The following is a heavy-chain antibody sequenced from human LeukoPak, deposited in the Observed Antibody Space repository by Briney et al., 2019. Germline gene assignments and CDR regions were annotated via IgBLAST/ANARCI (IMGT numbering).Heavy chain of an antibody. D-gene: IGHD5-18*01. CDR1: GGSISGYY. J-gene: IGHJ4*02. Sequence: SETLSLACTVSGGSISGYYWSWIRQPPGKGLEWIGYIFYSGSTNYNPSLKSRVTISVDTSKNQFSLKLSSVTAADTAVYYCASPGVDTAMGHFDYWGQGTLVTVSS. CDR2: IFYSGST. V-gene: IGHV4-59*08. CDR3: ASPGVDTAMGHFDY.